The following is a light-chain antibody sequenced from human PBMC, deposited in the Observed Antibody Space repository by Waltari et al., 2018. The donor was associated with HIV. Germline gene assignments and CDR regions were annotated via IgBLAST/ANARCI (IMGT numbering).Light chain of an antibody. CDR3: AAWDDSLSGWV. Sequence: QSVLTQPPSASGTPGPRVTISCSGSSSNIGSNYVYWYQQLTGTAPKLLIYRNNQRPSGVPDRFSGSKSGTSASLAISGLRSEDEADYYCAAWDDSLSGWVFGGGTKLTVL. V-gene: IGLV1-47*01. J-gene: IGLJ3*02. CDR1: SSNIGSNY. CDR2: RNN.